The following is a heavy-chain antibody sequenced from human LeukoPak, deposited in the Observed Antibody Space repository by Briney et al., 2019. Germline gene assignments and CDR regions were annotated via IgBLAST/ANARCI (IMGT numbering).Heavy chain of an antibody. CDR1: RFTFSNYA. CDR3: AKKGDCSGGTCYPYYFDY. V-gene: IGHV3-23*01. J-gene: IGHJ4*02. CDR2: ISGSGDNT. D-gene: IGHD2-15*01. Sequence: GGSLRLSCAASRFTFSNYAMTWVRQAPGKGLEWVSSISGSGDNTYYADSVKGRFTISRDNSKNTLYLQMNSLRAEDTAVYYCAKKGDCSGGTCYPYYFDYWGQGTLVTVSS.